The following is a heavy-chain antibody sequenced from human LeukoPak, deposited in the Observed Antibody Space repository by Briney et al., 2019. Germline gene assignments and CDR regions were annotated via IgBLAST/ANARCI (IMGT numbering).Heavy chain of an antibody. D-gene: IGHD6-13*01. CDR2: IIPIFGTA. CDR3: AREIAAAGTRWFDP. Sequence: ASVKVSCKASGGTFSSYAISWVRQAPGQGLEWMGGIIPIFGTANYAQKFQGRVTITADESTSTAYMELSSLRSEDTAVYYCAREIAAAGTRWFDPWGQGTLVTVSS. V-gene: IGHV1-69*13. CDR1: GGTFSSYA. J-gene: IGHJ5*02.